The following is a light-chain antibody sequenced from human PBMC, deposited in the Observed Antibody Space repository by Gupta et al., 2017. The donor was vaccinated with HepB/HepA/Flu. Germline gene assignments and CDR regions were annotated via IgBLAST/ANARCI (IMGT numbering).Light chain of an antibody. Sequence: EIVMTQSPATLSVSPGERATLSCRASQSVSSNLAWYQQKPGQAPRLLIYDASTRATGIPARFSGSGSGTEFTLTISSLQSEDFVVYYCQHYKIWPPWTFGQGTKVEIK. J-gene: IGKJ1*01. CDR3: QHYKIWPPWT. CDR1: QSVSSN. V-gene: IGKV3-15*01. CDR2: DAS.